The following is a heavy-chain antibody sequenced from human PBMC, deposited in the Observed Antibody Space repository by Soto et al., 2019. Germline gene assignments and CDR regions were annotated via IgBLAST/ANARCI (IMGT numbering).Heavy chain of an antibody. V-gene: IGHV4-4*02. J-gene: IGHJ6*02. CDR3: ARGITIFGVVINPYYYYGMDV. CDR2: IYHSGST. Sequence: PSETLSLTCAVSGGSISSSNWWSWVRQPPGKGLEWIGEIYHSGSTNYNPSLKSRVTISVDKSKNQFSLKLSSVTAADTAVYYCARGITIFGVVINPYYYYGMDVWGQGTTVTVSS. D-gene: IGHD3-3*01. CDR1: GGSISSSNW.